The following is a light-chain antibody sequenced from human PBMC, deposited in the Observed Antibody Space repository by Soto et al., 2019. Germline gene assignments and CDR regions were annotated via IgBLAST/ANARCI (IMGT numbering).Light chain of an antibody. CDR3: CSFAGMNIWV. CDR2: EVT. J-gene: IGLJ2*01. CDR1: SRDVGFYNY. Sequence: QSVLTQSAPVSGSPGQSITISCTGTSRDVGFYNYVSWYQQHPGKAPKLIIYEVTKRPSGVSNRFSGSKSGNTASLTISGLQAEDEADYYFCSFAGMNIWVFGGGTKLTVL. V-gene: IGLV2-23*02.